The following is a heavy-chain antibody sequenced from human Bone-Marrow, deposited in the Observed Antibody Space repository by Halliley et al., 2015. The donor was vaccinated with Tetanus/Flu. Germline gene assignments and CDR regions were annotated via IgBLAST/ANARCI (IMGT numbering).Heavy chain of an antibody. CDR2: ISTSGNT. J-gene: IGHJ4*02. Sequence: TLSLTCTVSGGSISSRYWSWVRQPPGQGLEWIGYISTSGNTNFKPALKSRVSISLDTSKSQISLTLSSVTAADTAVYYCARSTYGPAVAFDYWGQGTLVTVSS. CDR1: GGSISSRY. V-gene: IGHV4-59*01. CDR3: ARSTYGPAVAFDY. D-gene: IGHD6-19*01.